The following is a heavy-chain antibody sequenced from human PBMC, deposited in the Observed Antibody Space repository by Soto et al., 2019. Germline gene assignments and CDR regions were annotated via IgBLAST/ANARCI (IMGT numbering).Heavy chain of an antibody. J-gene: IGHJ4*02. CDR1: GDSISAYS. V-gene: IGHV4-59*01. D-gene: IGHD5-12*01. CDR2: IHYNGNT. Sequence: PSETLSLTCTVSGDSISAYSWSWVRQPPGKGLEWIGNIHYNGNTKYNPSLKSRVSMSVHTSKNQFSLRLISVTAADTAKYFCAREGNLGRWLQPLDFWGQGTLVTVSS. CDR3: AREGNLGRWLQPLDF.